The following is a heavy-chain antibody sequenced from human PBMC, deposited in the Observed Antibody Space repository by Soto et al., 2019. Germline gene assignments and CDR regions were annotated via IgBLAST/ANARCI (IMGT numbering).Heavy chain of an antibody. D-gene: IGHD5-12*01. CDR2: IIPILGIA. J-gene: IGHJ4*02. CDR3: AREKSGYEIGPVDY. V-gene: IGHV1-69*08. CDR1: GGTFSSYT. Sequence: QVPLVQSGAEVKKPGSSVKVSCKASGGTFSSYTISWVRQAPGQGLEWMGRIIPILGIANYAQKFQGRVTITADKSTSTAYMELSSLRSEDTAVYYCAREKSGYEIGPVDYWGQGTLVTVSS.